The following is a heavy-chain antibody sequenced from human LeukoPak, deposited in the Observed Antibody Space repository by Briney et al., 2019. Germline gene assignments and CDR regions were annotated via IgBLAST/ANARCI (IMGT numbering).Heavy chain of an antibody. V-gene: IGHV1-2*02. CDR2: INPNSGGT. J-gene: IGHJ4*02. Sequence: ASVKVSCKPSGYTFTGYYIHWVRQAPGQGLEWMGWINPNSGGTIYAQKFQGRLTMTRDTSISTAYMELRRLTSDDTAVYYCARLPRPEYYFDYWGQGTLVTVSS. CDR1: GYTFTGYY. CDR3: ARLPRPEYYFDY.